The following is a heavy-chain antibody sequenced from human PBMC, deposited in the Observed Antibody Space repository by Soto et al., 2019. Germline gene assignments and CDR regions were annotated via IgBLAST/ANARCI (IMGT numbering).Heavy chain of an antibody. V-gene: IGHV1-18*01. CDR1: GYTFTSYG. Sequence: ASVKVSCKASGYTFTSYGISWVRQAPGQGLEWMGWISAYNGNTNYAQKLQGRVTMTTDTSTSTAYMELRSLRSDDTAVYYCARGVYYSDSSGMDFDYWGQGTLVTVSS. D-gene: IGHD3-22*01. CDR2: ISAYNGNT. J-gene: IGHJ4*02. CDR3: ARGVYYSDSSGMDFDY.